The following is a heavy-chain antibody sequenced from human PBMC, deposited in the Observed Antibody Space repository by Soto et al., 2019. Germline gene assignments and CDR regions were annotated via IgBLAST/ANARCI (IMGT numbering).Heavy chain of an antibody. Sequence: EVQLVESGGGLIQPWGSLRLSCAVSGFTVSNTYMSWVRQAPGKGLEWISVIYRGLATYYADSVKGRFTISRDDSRNTVYLQINRLTTEDTAVYFCARDRSDSSRADSFDIWGQGTMVIVSS. J-gene: IGHJ3*02. CDR3: ARDRSDSSRADSFDI. CDR1: GFTVSNTY. CDR2: IYRGLAT. V-gene: IGHV3-53*01. D-gene: IGHD6-25*01.